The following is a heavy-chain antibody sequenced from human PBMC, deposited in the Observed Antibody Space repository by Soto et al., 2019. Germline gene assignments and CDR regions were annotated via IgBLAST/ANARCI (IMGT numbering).Heavy chain of an antibody. CDR2: IIPIFGTA. D-gene: IGHD3-3*01. CDR3: ARERTSSTYYDFWSGYFRWFDP. Sequence: SVKVSCKASGGTFSSYAISWVRQAPGQGLEWMGGIIPIFGTANYAQKFQGRVTITADKSTSTAYMELSSLRSEDTAVYYCARERTSSTYYDFWSGYFRWFDPWGQGTLVTVSS. V-gene: IGHV1-69*06. J-gene: IGHJ5*02. CDR1: GGTFSSYA.